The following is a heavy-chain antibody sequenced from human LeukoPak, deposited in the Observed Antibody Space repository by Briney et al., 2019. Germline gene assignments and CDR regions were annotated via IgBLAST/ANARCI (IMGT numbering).Heavy chain of an antibody. CDR1: GFTFSHYW. J-gene: IGHJ4*02. Sequence: GSLRLSCAVSGFTFSHYWMHWVRQTPGKGLVWVSRINSDGNSTIYADSVKGRLTISRDNAKNTLYLQMNSLRAEDTAVYYCARSAAGTWSIDNWGQGTLVTVSS. V-gene: IGHV3-74*01. CDR3: ARSAAGTWSIDN. D-gene: IGHD6-13*01. CDR2: INSDGNST.